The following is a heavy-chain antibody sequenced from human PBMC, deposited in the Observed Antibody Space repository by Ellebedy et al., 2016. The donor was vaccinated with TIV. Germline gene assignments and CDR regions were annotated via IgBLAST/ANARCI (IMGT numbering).Heavy chain of an antibody. V-gene: IGHV3-7*03. CDR1: EFSFRSYW. CDR3: ARRASYGDYAVQVNPWFDP. CDR2: IRQDGYEK. Sequence: PGGSLRLSCAAFEFSFRSYWMAWVRQAPGKGLEWVASIRQDGYEKYNVDSVKGRFTISRDNAKSSLFLQMNSLSAEDTAVYYCARRASYGDYAVQVNPWFDPWGQGTLVTVSS. J-gene: IGHJ5*02. D-gene: IGHD4-17*01.